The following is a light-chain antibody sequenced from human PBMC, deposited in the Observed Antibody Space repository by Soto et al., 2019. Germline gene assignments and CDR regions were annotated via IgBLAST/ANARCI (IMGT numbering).Light chain of an antibody. CDR3: QQYGSPPS. CDR1: QSVSRSH. Sequence: IVLTQSPGTPSLSPGERATLSCRASQSVSRSHLAWYQHKPGQAPRLLIYAASSRATGSPDRFIGGGSGTDFTLTICRMQPEDFALYYCQQYGSPPSFGGGTKVDIK. V-gene: IGKV3-20*01. J-gene: IGKJ4*01. CDR2: AAS.